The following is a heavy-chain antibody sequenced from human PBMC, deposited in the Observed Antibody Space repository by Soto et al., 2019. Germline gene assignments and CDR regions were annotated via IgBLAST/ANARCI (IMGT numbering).Heavy chain of an antibody. J-gene: IGHJ3*02. Sequence: GAAVKCSFKASGYTFTGYYMHWVRQAPLQVLDWMGWINPNSGGTNYAQKFQGWVTMTRDTSISTAYMGLSRLRSDDTAVYYCARDTRVTSYYDSSWAAVFDSWGQGKMITVSS. V-gene: IGHV1-2*04. CDR3: ARDTRVTSYYDSSWAAVFDS. CDR2: INPNSGGT. CDR1: GYTFTGYY. D-gene: IGHD3-22*01.